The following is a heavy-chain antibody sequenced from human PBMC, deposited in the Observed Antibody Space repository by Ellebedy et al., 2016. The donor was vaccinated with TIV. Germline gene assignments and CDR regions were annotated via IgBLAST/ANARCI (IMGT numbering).Heavy chain of an antibody. D-gene: IGHD3-22*01. J-gene: IGHJ4*02. CDR1: GFAVSSNG. Sequence: PGGSLSLSCAASGFAVSSNGMSWVRQAPGKGLEWVSGISGSGDTDYADSVKGRFTISRDNAKNSLYLQMNSPRAEDTAVYYCARDPMIWIFDYWGQGLLVTVSS. CDR3: ARDPMIWIFDY. CDR2: ISGSGDT. V-gene: IGHV3-66*01.